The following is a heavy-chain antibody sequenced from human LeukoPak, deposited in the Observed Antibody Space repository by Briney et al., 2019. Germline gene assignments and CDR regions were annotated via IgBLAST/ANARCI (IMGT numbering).Heavy chain of an antibody. CDR1: GFAFYNYD. J-gene: IGHJ4*02. D-gene: IGHD4-11*01. CDR2: IAANGDS. CDR3: ARGYSHRFDY. Sequence: PGGSLRLSCAASGFAFYNYDMHWVRQTGKDLEWVSVIAANGDSYYAGSVKGRFTISRDNGNNALYLQMNSLRDGDTAVYYCARGYSHRFDYWGQGTLVTVSS. V-gene: IGHV3-13*01.